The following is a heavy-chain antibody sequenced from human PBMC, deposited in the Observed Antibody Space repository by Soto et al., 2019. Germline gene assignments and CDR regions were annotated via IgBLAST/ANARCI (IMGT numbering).Heavy chain of an antibody. CDR1: GQSFSGHS. J-gene: IGHJ4*02. Sequence: VQLQQWGAGLVKPSESLSLSCVVYGQSFSGHSWACIRQPPVKGLEWIGEINESGSTYYNPSLNSRVTSSTDMSKTQFSLQLSSVSAADTAAYFCARGSGIVALPGELEDVNYDYLGQGTLVNVSS. CDR2: INESGST. V-gene: IGHV4-34*01. CDR3: ARGSGIVALPGELEDVNYDY. D-gene: IGHD1-1*01.